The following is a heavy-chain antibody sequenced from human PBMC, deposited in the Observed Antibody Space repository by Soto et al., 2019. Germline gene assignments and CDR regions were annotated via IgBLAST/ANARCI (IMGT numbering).Heavy chain of an antibody. CDR1: GFTFSSYA. D-gene: IGHD2-21*01. CDR2: ISGSGVST. J-gene: IGHJ4*01. CDR3: AKSPYCGGDCYFWVQ. V-gene: IGHV3-23*01. Sequence: GGSLRLSCAASGFTFSSYAMSWVRQAPGKGLEWVSSISGSGVSTYYTDSVKGRFTISRDNSKDTLFLQMNTLRAEDTAVYYCAKSPYCGGDCYFWVQWGQGTLVTV.